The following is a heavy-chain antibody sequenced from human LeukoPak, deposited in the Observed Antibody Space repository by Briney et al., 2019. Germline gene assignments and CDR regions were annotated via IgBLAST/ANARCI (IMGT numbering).Heavy chain of an antibody. V-gene: IGHV3-30*18. CDR3: AKDGITIVGVVRGDYYYMDV. CDR2: ISYDGSNK. CDR1: GFTFSSYG. J-gene: IGHJ6*03. D-gene: IGHD3-3*01. Sequence: GGSLRLSCAASGFTFSSYGMHWVRQAPGKGLEWVAVISYDGSNKYYADSVKGRFTISRDNSKNELYLQMNSLRAEDTAVYYFAKDGITIVGVVRGDYYYMDVWGKGTTVTVSS.